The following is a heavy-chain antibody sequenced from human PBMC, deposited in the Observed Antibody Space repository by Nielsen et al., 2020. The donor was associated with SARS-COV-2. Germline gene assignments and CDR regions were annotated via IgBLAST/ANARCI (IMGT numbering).Heavy chain of an antibody. Sequence: GESLKISCAASGFTFDDYAMHWVRQAPGKGLEWVSLISWDGGSTYYADSVKGRFTISRDNSKNSLYLEMNSLRAEDTALYYCAKDTSSSSPNWYFDLWGRGTLVTVSS. CDR3: AKDTSSSSPNWYFDL. J-gene: IGHJ2*01. V-gene: IGHV3-43D*03. CDR1: GFTFDDYA. CDR2: ISWDGGST. D-gene: IGHD6-13*01.